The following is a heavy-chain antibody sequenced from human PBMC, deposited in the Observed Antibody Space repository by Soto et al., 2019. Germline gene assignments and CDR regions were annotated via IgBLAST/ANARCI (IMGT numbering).Heavy chain of an antibody. Sequence: EVQLVESGGGLVQPGGSLRLSCAASGFTFSSYWMSWVRQAPGKGLEWVANIKQDGSETYYVDSVKGRFTISRDNAKNSLYLQMNSLRAEDTAVYSCAREGSGIVFDAFDNWGQGTMVTVSS. J-gene: IGHJ3*02. V-gene: IGHV3-7*01. CDR2: IKQDGSET. D-gene: IGHD3-10*01. CDR3: AREGSGIVFDAFDN. CDR1: GFTFSSYW.